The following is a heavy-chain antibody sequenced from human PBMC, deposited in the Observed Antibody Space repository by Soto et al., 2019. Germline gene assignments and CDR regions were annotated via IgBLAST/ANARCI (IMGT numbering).Heavy chain of an antibody. CDR3: ARDQGGYDDYYYYYMDV. V-gene: IGHV3-21*01. Sequence: GGSLRLSCAASGFTFSSYSMNWVRQAPGKGLEWVSSISSSSSYIYYADSVKGRLTISRDNAKNSLYLQMNSLRAEDTAVYYCARDQGGYDDYYYYYMDVWGKGTTVTVSS. J-gene: IGHJ6*03. CDR2: ISSSSSYI. CDR1: GFTFSSYS. D-gene: IGHD5-12*01.